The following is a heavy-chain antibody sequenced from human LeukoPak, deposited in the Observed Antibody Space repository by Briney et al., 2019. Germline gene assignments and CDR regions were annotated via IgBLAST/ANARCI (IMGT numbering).Heavy chain of an antibody. CDR3: ARQIYSDFVQNAFYI. J-gene: IGHJ3*02. CDR1: GFTFSSYT. V-gene: IGHV3-21*01. Sequence: GGSLRLSCAASGFTFSSYTMNWVRQTPGKGLEWVSSISGSSSHIYFADSIKGRFTISRDNAKNSLYLQMNSLRAEDTAVYYCARQIYSDFVQNAFYIWGQGKMVTVSS. CDR2: ISGSSSHI. D-gene: IGHD4-11*01.